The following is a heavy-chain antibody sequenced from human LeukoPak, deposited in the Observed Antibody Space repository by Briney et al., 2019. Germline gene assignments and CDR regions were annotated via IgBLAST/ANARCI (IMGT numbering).Heavy chain of an antibody. D-gene: IGHD3-10*01. Sequence: WASVKVSCKASGYTFTTYDINWVRQATGEGLEWMGWMNPNSGNTGYAQKFRGRVTMTRNTSMSTAYMELNSLRSEDTAVYYCARANYYGSGKKDLDYWGQGTLVTVSS. J-gene: IGHJ4*02. V-gene: IGHV1-8*01. CDR1: GYTFTTYD. CDR2: MNPNSGNT. CDR3: ARANYYGSGKKDLDY.